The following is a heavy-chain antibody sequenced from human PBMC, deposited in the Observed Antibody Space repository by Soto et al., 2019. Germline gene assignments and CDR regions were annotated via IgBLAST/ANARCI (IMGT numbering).Heavy chain of an antibody. CDR3: AREVSTPLYSSGFGYYYYGMDV. CDR2: ISSSSSYI. V-gene: IGHV3-21*01. Sequence: GGSLRLSCAASGFTFSSYSMNWVRQAPGKGLEWVSSISSSSSYIYYADSVKGRFTISRDNAKNSLYLQMNSLRAEDTAAYYCAREVSTPLYSSGFGYYYYGMDVWGQGTTVTVSS. D-gene: IGHD6-19*01. J-gene: IGHJ6*02. CDR1: GFTFSSYS.